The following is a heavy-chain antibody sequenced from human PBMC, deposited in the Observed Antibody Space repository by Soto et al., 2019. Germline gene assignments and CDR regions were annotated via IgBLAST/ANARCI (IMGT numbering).Heavy chain of an antibody. CDR1: GYTFTSYA. CDR2: INAGNGNT. V-gene: IGHV1-3*01. J-gene: IGHJ4*02. CDR3: ARDRVGWPEY. D-gene: IGHD2-15*01. Sequence: QVQLVQSGAEVKKPGASVKVSCKASGYTFTSYAMHWVRQAPGKRLEWMGWINAGNGNTKYSQKCQGRVTITRDTAERSGYMDISSLRTEDTAVYCCARDRVGWPEYRGPGTPVTVS.